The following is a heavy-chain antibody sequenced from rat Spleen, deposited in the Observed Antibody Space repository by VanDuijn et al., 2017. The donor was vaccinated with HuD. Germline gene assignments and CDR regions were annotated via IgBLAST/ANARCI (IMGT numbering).Heavy chain of an antibody. J-gene: IGHJ4*01. CDR1: GLSFSNYD. CDR2: IKYGDFTP. V-gene: IGHV5-25*01. Sequence: EVQLVESGGGLVQPGRSMKLSCAASGLSFSNYDMAWVRQAPTKGLEWVASIKYGDFTPYYGESVMGRFTISRDDGESTLYLQMNSLRSEDTATYYCARHGRGKTTYYYVMDAWGQGTSVTVSS. CDR3: ARHGRGKTTYYYVMDA. D-gene: IGHD4-5*01.